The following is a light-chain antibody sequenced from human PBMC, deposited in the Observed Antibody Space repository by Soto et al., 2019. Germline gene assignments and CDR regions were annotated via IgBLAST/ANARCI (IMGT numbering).Light chain of an antibody. J-gene: IGKJ1*01. CDR3: QQDNSYSWT. Sequence: DIQISQYPSTLPAPVRDRVTITCRASHSISDWLAWFQQKPGKAPKLLIYKASSLESGVPSRFSGSGSGTEFTLTISSLQPDDFATYYCQQDNSYSWTFGQGTKVDIK. V-gene: IGKV1-5*03. CDR1: HSISDW. CDR2: KAS.